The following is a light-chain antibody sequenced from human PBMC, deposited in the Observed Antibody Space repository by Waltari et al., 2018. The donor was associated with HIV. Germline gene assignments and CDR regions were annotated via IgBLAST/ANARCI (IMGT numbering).Light chain of an antibody. V-gene: IGKV3-11*01. CDR1: QSISSF. Sequence: IVLTQSPATLSLSPGERATLSCRASQSISSFLAWYRQTPGQAPRLLIYDVSNRATGISDRFSGSGFGTDFTLTINYLGPEDSGIYYCQQRRRWPVTFGEGTRLEIK. CDR2: DVS. J-gene: IGKJ5*01. CDR3: QQRRRWPVT.